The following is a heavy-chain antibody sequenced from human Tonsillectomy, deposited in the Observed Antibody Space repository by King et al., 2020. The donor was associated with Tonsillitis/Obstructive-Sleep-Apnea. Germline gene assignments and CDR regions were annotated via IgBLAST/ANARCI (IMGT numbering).Heavy chain of an antibody. CDR3: ARATCGGDCYSTFTDAFDI. D-gene: IGHD2-21*01. Sequence: QLVQSGAEVKKPGSSVKVSCKASGGTFSSFAISWVRQAPGQGLEWMGGIIPIFGTVNYAQNFQGRVTITADESTNTAYMELSSLRSEDTAVYYCARATCGGDCYSTFTDAFDIWGQGTMVTVSS. CDR2: IIPIFGTV. CDR1: GGTFSSFA. V-gene: IGHV1-69*01. J-gene: IGHJ3*02.